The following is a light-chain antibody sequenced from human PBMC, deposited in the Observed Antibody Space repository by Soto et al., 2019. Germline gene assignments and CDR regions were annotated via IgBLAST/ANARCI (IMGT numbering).Light chain of an antibody. CDR3: SSYTSTSAVV. CDR2: DVS. CDR1: SSDVGGYNY. Sequence: QSVLTQPASVSGSPGQSITISCTGTSSDVGGYNYVSWYQQHPGKAPKLMIYDVSNRPSGVSNRFSGSKSDNTASLAISGLQAEDEADYYCSSYTSTSAVVFGGGTKVTGL. J-gene: IGLJ2*01. V-gene: IGLV2-14*01.